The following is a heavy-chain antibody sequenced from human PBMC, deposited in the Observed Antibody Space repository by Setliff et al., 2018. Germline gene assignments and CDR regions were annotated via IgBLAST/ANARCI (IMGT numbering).Heavy chain of an antibody. V-gene: IGHV1-2*06. D-gene: IGHD6-13*01. CDR3: RVAAGTVYFDY. CDR2: IKSDSGDT. J-gene: IGHJ4*02. Sequence: ASVKVSCKASGYTFTDYFMYWVRQAPGQGLEWMGRIKSDSGDTDYAQRFQGRVTLTRDTSTTTAYMELTSLKYDDTAVYYCRVAAGTVYFDYWGQGTLVTVSS. CDR1: GYTFTDYF.